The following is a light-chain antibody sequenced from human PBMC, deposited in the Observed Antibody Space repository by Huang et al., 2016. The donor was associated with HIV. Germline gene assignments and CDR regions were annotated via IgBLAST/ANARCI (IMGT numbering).Light chain of an antibody. Sequence: DIQMTQSPSTLSASVGDRVTITCLASQNVISWLAWYQQKPGKAPTVLLYKASNLERGVPSRFNGRGSGTEFTLTISSLQPDDFATYYCQHYNRYSWTFGQGTKVDIK. CDR2: KAS. CDR1: QNVISW. V-gene: IGKV1-5*03. CDR3: QHYNRYSWT. J-gene: IGKJ1*01.